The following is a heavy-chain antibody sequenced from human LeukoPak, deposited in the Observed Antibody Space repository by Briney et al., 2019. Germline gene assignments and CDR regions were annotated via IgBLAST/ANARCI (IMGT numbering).Heavy chain of an antibody. J-gene: IGHJ3*02. CDR2: ISSSSSYI. V-gene: IGHV3-21*01. CDR3: ARETRGVTGDAFDI. Sequence: GGSLRLSCAASGFTFSSYSMNWVRQAPGKGLEWVSSISSSSSYIYYADSVKGRFTISRDNAKNSLYLQMNSLRAEDTAVYYCARETRGVTGDAFDIWGQGTMVTVSS. D-gene: IGHD3-10*01. CDR1: GFTFSSYS.